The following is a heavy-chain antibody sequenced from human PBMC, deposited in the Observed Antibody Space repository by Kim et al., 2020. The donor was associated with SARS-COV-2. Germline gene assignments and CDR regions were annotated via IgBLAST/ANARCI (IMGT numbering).Heavy chain of an antibody. CDR3: AKVGVRLYGMDV. J-gene: IGHJ6*01. CDR1: GFTFSSYA. CDR2: ISGSGGGT. V-gene: IGHV3-23*01. Sequence: GGSLRLSCAASGFTFSSYAMSWVRQAPGKGLEWVSAISGSGGGTYYADSVKGRFTISRDNSKNTLYLQMNSLRAEDTAVYYCAKVGVRLYGMDVWGQGTTFTVSS. D-gene: IGHD3-16*01.